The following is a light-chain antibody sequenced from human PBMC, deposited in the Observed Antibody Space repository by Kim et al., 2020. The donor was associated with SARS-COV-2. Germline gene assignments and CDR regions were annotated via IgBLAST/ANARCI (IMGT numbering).Light chain of an antibody. CDR3: QQYNIPPPT. CDR1: QAISNC. J-gene: IGKJ1*01. Sequence: ASVGDRVTITCRASQAISNCLAWYQQNAGKAPKLLIYGVSILESGVPSRFSGSVSGTEFTLTINSLQPEDFTTYFCQQYNIPPPTFGEGTKVDIK. V-gene: IGKV1-5*01. CDR2: GVS.